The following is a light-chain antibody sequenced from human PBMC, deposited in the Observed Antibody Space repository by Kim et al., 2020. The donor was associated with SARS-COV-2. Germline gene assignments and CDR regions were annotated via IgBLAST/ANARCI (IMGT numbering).Light chain of an antibody. CDR3: NSRDSSGIKV. Sequence: VALGQTVRITCQGDSLRRYYASWYQQKPGQAPVLVIYGKNNRPSGIPDRFSGSSSGNTASLTITGAQAEDEADYYCNSRDSSGIKVFGGGTQLTVL. V-gene: IGLV3-19*01. CDR2: GKN. J-gene: IGLJ3*02. CDR1: SLRRYY.